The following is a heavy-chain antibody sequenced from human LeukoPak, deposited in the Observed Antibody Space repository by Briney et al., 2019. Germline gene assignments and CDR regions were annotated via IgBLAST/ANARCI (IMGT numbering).Heavy chain of an antibody. V-gene: IGHV3-23*01. Sequence: PGGSLRLSCEASGITFSSYLMTWVRQGPGKGLEWVADISGSGGPTNYADSVKGRFTISRDNSKNTLYLQMNSLRAEDTAVYYCARAVNDYGDYAYGYWGQGTLVTVSS. CDR2: ISGSGGPT. D-gene: IGHD4-17*01. CDR1: GITFSSYL. CDR3: ARAVNDYGDYAYGY. J-gene: IGHJ4*02.